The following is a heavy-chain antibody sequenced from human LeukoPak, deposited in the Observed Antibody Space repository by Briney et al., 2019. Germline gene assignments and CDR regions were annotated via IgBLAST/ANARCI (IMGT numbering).Heavy chain of an antibody. D-gene: IGHD3-10*01. CDR1: GFTFSSYG. J-gene: IGHJ4*02. V-gene: IGHV3-30*18. CDR3: AKEVVPGVIRYYFDY. Sequence: GGSLRLSCAASGFTFSSYGMHWGRQAPGKRLEWVAVISYDVSNKYYAVSVKGRFTISRDNSKTTLYLQMNPLRAEDKAVYYCAKEVVPGVIRYYFDYWGQGTLVTVSS. CDR2: ISYDVSNK.